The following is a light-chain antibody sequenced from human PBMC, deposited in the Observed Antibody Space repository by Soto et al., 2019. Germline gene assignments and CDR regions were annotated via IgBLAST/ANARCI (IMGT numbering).Light chain of an antibody. CDR3: KKYNSAPWT. Sequence: DIQMTQSPSSLSASVGDRVTITCRASHDISNFLAWYQQKPGKVPQLLIYTASTLQSGVPSRFSGSGSGTDFTLTISSLQPEDVATYYCKKYNSAPWTFGQGTKVEIK. CDR2: TAS. CDR1: HDISNF. V-gene: IGKV1-27*01. J-gene: IGKJ1*01.